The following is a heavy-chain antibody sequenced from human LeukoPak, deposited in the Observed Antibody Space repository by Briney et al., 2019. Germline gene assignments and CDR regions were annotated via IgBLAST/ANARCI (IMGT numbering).Heavy chain of an antibody. Sequence: GGSLRLSCAASGIIFSNYWMHWVRQAPGKELVWVSRINRDGSSTSYADSVKGRFTISRDNAKNTLYLQMNSLRAEDTAVYYCARDFRPVVGAAGTFDYWGQGTLVTVSS. CDR2: INRDGSST. CDR3: ARDFRPVVGAAGTFDY. D-gene: IGHD6-13*01. J-gene: IGHJ4*02. CDR1: GIIFSNYW. V-gene: IGHV3-74*01.